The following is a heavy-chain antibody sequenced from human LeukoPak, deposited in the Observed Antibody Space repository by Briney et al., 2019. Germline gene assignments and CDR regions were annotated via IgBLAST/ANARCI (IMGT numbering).Heavy chain of an antibody. CDR3: ARGLKPSMDV. CDR2: INPNSGDT. V-gene: IGHV1-2*02. J-gene: IGHJ6*03. CDR1: GHTFVGYH. Sequence: ASVKVSCKASGHTFVGYHMHWVRQAPGQGLEWMGWINPNSGDTNYAQKFQGRVTMTRDTSISTAYMELSRLRSDDTAVYYCARGLKPSMDVWGKGTTVTVSS. D-gene: IGHD3-16*01.